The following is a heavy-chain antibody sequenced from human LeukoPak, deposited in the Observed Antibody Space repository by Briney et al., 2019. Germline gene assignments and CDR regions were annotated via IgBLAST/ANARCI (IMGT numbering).Heavy chain of an antibody. Sequence: GGSLRLSCAASGFTFSDYCMSWIRQAPGKGLEWVSYISSSGSTIYYADSVKGRFTIFRDNAKNSLYLQMNSLRAEDTAVYYCTRDATQYLRYGYFDSWGQGILVTVSS. D-gene: IGHD2/OR15-2a*01. J-gene: IGHJ4*02. CDR2: ISSSGSTI. CDR3: TRDATQYLRYGYFDS. CDR1: GFTFSDYC. V-gene: IGHV3-11*04.